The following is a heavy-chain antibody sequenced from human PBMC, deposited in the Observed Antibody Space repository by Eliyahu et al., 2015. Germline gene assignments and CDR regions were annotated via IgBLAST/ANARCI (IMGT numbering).Heavy chain of an antibody. CDR3: ATGGGNWNYRVWFDP. J-gene: IGHJ5*02. V-gene: IGHV1-24*01. Sequence: QVQLVQSGAEXKKPGASVKVSCKVSGXXXXELSMHWVRQAPGKGLEWMGGFDPEDGETIYAQKFQGRVTMTEDTSTDTAYMELSSLRSEDTAVYYCATGGGNWNYRVWFDPWGQGTLVTVSS. CDR2: FDPEDGET. CDR1: GXXXXELS. D-gene: IGHD1-7*01.